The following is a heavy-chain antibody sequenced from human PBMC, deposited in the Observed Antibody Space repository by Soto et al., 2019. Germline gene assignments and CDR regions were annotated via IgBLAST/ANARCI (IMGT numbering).Heavy chain of an antibody. Sequence: GGSLRLSCAASGFTFSSYWMSWVRQAPGKGLEWVANIKQDGSEKYYVDSVKGRFTISRDNAKNSLYLQMNSLRAEDTAVYYCARAGRDYIWGSYRYTYYFDYWGQGTLVTVSS. J-gene: IGHJ4*02. CDR1: GFTFSSYW. D-gene: IGHD3-16*02. V-gene: IGHV3-7*04. CDR3: ARAGRDYIWGSYRYTYYFDY. CDR2: IKQDGSEK.